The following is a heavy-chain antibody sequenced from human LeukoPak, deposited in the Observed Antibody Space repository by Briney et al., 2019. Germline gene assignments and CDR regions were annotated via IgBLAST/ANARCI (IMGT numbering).Heavy chain of an antibody. CDR3: ATYVDIVATHYFDY. J-gene: IGHJ4*02. Sequence: SVKVSCKASGGTFSSYAISWVRQAPGQGLEWMGGIIPIFGTANYAQKFQGRVTITADESTSTAYMELSSLRSEDTAVYYCATYVDIVATHYFDYWGQGTPVTVSS. CDR1: GGTFSSYA. CDR2: IIPIFGTA. V-gene: IGHV1-69*13. D-gene: IGHD5-12*01.